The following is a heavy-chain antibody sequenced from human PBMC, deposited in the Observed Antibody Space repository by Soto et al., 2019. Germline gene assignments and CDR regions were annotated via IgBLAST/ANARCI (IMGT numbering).Heavy chain of an antibody. J-gene: IGHJ4*02. D-gene: IGHD5-12*01. CDR2: IYWDDDK. Sequence: GSGPTLVNPTQTLTLTCTFSGFSLSTRGVAVGWIRQPPGKALEWLALIYWDDDKRYSPSLKSRLTITKDTSKNQVVLTMTNMDPVDTATYYCAHSFRGYDSAIYFDYWGQGTLVTVSS. CDR3: AHSFRGYDSAIYFDY. V-gene: IGHV2-5*02. CDR1: GFSLSTRGVA.